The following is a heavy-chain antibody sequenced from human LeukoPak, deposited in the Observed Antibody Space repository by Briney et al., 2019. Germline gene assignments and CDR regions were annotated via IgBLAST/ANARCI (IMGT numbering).Heavy chain of an antibody. CDR3: ARDPYKNKDYTNYGAFDI. J-gene: IGHJ3*02. Sequence: SGGSLRLSCIASDFSFSDSWMTWVRKAPGKGLEWVASIKYDGREIQYVDSVKGRFTISRDNAKRSLYLEMASLRVEDTAVFYCARDPYKNKDYTNYGAFDIWGQGTMVTVSS. CDR2: IKYDGREI. D-gene: IGHD4-11*01. V-gene: IGHV3-7*01. CDR1: DFSFSDSW.